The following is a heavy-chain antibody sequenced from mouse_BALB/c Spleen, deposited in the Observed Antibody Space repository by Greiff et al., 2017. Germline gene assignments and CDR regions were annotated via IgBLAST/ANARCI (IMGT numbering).Heavy chain of an antibody. D-gene: IGHD2-1*01. V-gene: IGHV5-4*02. CDR3: ARRDGNSYAMDY. CDR1: GFTFSDYY. CDR2: ISDGGSYT. J-gene: IGHJ4*01. Sequence: DVKLVESGGGLVKPGGSLKLSCAASGFTFSDYYMYWVRQTPEKRLEWVATISDGGSYTYYPDSVKGRFTISRDNAKNNLYLQMSSLKSEDTAMYYCARRDGNSYAMDYWGQGTSVTVSS.